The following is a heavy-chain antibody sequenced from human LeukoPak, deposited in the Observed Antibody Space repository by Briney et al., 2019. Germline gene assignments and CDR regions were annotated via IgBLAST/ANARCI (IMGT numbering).Heavy chain of an antibody. J-gene: IGHJ6*02. V-gene: IGHV4-31*03. CDR2: IYYSGST. D-gene: IGHD5-24*01. Sequence: PSETLSLTCTVSGGSISSGGYYWSWIRQHPGKGLEWIGYIYYSGSTYYNPSLKSRVTISVDTSKNQFSLKLSSVTAADTAVYYCARGEFEMATMGHYYYGMDVWGQGTTVTVSS. CDR1: GGSISSGGYY. CDR3: ARGEFEMATMGHYYYGMDV.